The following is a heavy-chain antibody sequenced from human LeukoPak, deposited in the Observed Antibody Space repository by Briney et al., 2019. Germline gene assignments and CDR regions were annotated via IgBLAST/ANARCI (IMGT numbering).Heavy chain of an antibody. J-gene: IGHJ1*01. D-gene: IGHD3-22*01. CDR2: IKSKADGGTT. CDR1: GFTFRNTW. CDR3: TIENYYDSSGPIKH. Sequence: GGSLRLSCAASGFTFRNTWMTWVRQAPGKGPEWVGHIKSKADGGTTDYAASVNGRFTISRDDSEDTLSLQMSSLKTEDTAVYFCTIENYYDSSGPIKHWGQGTLVTVSS. V-gene: IGHV3-15*01.